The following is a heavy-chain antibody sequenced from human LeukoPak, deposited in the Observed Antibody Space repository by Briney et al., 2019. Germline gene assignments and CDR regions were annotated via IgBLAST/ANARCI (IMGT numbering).Heavy chain of an antibody. V-gene: IGHV3-21*04. CDR1: GFTFSSYS. J-gene: IGHJ3*02. CDR2: ISSSSSYT. D-gene: IGHD2-15*01. CDR3: ARDRCSGGSCPWAFDI. Sequence: PGGSLRLSCAASGFTFSSYSMNWVRQAPGKGLEWVSSISSSSSYTNYADSVKGRFTISRDNAKNSLYLQMNSLRAEDTAVYYCARDRCSGGSCPWAFDIWGQGTMVTVSS.